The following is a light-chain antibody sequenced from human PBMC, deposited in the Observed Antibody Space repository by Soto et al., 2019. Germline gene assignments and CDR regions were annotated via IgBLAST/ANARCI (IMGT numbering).Light chain of an antibody. CDR3: QSYDSSSAV. CDR1: SSNIGAGYD. J-gene: IGLJ2*01. Sequence: QSVLTQPPSVSGAPGQRVTISYTGSSSNIGAGYDVHWYQQLPGTAPKLLIYGNSNRPSGVPDRFSGSKSGTSASLAITGLQAEDEADYYCQSYDSSSAVFGGGTKLTVL. CDR2: GNS. V-gene: IGLV1-40*01.